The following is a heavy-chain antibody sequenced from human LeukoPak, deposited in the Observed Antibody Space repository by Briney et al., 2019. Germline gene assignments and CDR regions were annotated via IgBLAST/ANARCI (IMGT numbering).Heavy chain of an antibody. V-gene: IGHV1-69*05. Sequence: ASVKVSCKASGGTFSSYAISWVRQAPGQGLEWMGGIIPIFGTANYAQKFQGRVTVTTDESTSTAFMELSSLRSEDTAVYYCARSGSRGGLDFWGQGTLVTVSS. D-gene: IGHD3-10*01. CDR1: GGTFSSYA. J-gene: IGHJ4*02. CDR3: ARSGSRGGLDF. CDR2: IIPIFGTA.